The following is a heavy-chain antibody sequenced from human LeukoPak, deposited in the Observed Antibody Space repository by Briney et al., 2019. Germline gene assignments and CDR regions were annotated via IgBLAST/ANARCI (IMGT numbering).Heavy chain of an antibody. J-gene: IGHJ6*04. D-gene: IGHD3-10*02. CDR2: ISSSGSTI. CDR1: GFTFSSYE. CDR3: AELGITMIGGV. V-gene: IGHV3-48*03. Sequence: GRSLRLSCAASGFTFSSYEMSWVRQAPGKGMGWVSYISSSGSTIYYADSVKGRFTISRDNAKNSLYLQMNSLRAEDTAVYYCAELGITMIGGVWGKGTTVTISS.